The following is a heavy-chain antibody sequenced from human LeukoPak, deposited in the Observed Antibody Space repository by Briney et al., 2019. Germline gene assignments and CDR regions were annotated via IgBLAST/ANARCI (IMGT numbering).Heavy chain of an antibody. CDR3: GREERYYDTFLWFDP. CDR2: IKQDGSEK. CDR1: GFTFSSYW. V-gene: IGHV3-7*01. D-gene: IGHD1-26*01. Sequence: PGGSLRLSCAASGFTFSSYWMSWVRQAPGKGLEWVANIKQDGSEKYYVDSVKGRFTISRDNAKNSLYLQMNSLRAEDTAVYYCGREERYYDTFLWFDPWGQGTLVTVSS. J-gene: IGHJ5*02.